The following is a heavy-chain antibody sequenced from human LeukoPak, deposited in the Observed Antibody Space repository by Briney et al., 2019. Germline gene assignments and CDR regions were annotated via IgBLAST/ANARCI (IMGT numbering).Heavy chain of an antibody. CDR1: GFTFSSYA. CDR3: VGGSYAY. V-gene: IGHV3-30*04. CDR2: ISYDGTNI. D-gene: IGHD3-16*01. Sequence: GGSLRLSCAASGFTFSSYAMHWVRQAPGKGLEWVAVISYDGTNIHYVDSVKGRFTISRDNSKNTVYLQMDSLRTEDTAMYYCVGGSYAYWGQGTLVTVSS. J-gene: IGHJ4*02.